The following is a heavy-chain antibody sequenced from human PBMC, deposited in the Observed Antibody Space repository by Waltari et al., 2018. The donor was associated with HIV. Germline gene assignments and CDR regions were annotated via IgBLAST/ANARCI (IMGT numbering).Heavy chain of an antibody. CDR2: IYYSGST. CDR3: ARELAIFGVVSYYGMDV. Sequence: QLQLQESGPGLVKPSETLSLTCTVSGGPISSSSYYWGWLRQPPGKGLEWIGSIYYSGSTYYNPSLKSRVTISVDTSKNQFSLKLSSVTAADTAVYYCARELAIFGVVSYYGMDVWGQGTTVTVSS. V-gene: IGHV4-39*07. D-gene: IGHD3-3*01. J-gene: IGHJ6*02. CDR1: GGPISSSSYY.